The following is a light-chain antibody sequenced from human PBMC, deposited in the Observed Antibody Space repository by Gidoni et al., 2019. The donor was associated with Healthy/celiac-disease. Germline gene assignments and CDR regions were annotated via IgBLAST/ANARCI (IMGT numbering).Light chain of an antibody. J-gene: IGLJ2*01. CDR3: AAWDDSLNGVV. Sequence: QSVLTQPPSASATPGQGVTISCSGSSSNIGSNTVHWYQQLPGTAPKLLIYRNNQRPSGLPDRFSGSKSGTSASLAISGLQSEDEADYYCAAWDDSLNGVVFGGGTKLTVL. CDR2: RNN. V-gene: IGLV1-44*01. CDR1: SSNIGSNT.